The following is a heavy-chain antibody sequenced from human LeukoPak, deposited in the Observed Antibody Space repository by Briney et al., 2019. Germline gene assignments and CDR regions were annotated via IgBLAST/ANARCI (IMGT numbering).Heavy chain of an antibody. J-gene: IGHJ5*02. CDR1: GFTFSSYA. CDR2: INSDGSST. CDR3: AILEVITDYWFDP. Sequence: PGGSLRLSCAASGFTFSSYAMSWVRQAPGKGLVWVSRINSDGSSTSYADSVKGRFTISRDNAKNTLYLQMNSLRAEDTAVYYCAILEVITDYWFDPWGQGTLVTVSS. V-gene: IGHV3-74*01. D-gene: IGHD3-22*01.